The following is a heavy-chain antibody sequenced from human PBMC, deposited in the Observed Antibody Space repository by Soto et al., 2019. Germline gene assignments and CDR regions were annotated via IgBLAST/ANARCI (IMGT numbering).Heavy chain of an antibody. D-gene: IGHD1-7*01. CDR3: ARNLGWNYPHDAFDI. CDR1: GFSVSSSY. V-gene: IGHV3-53*01. J-gene: IGHJ3*02. Sequence: GGSLRLSCAASGFSVSSSYMSWVRQAPGKGLEWVSVIYSGVSTYYADSVTGRFTISRDNSKNTLYLQMSSLRAEDTAVYYCARNLGWNYPHDAFDIWGQGTMVTV. CDR2: IYSGVST.